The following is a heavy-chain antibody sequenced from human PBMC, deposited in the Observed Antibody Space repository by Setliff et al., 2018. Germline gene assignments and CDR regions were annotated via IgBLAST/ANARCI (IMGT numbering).Heavy chain of an antibody. D-gene: IGHD3-22*01. CDR2: FYTSGIT. J-gene: IGHJ5*02. V-gene: IGHV4-4*08. CDR3: VTAASARSRWYDMGWFDP. Sequence: PSETLSLTCTVSGGSISSYYWSWIRQPPGKGLEWIGHFYTSGITSYNPSLKSRVTISVDTSKNQFSLKLSSVTAADTAVYYCVTAASARSRWYDMGWFDPWGQGTLVTVSS. CDR1: GGSISSYY.